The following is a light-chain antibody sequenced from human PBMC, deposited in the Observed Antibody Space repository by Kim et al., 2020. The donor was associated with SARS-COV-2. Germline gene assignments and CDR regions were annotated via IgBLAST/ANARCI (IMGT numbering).Light chain of an antibody. Sequence: APGKTGRITCGGNNIGSKSVHWYQEKPSQAPVLVIYYDSDRPSGIPERFSGSNSGNTATLTISRVEAGDEADYYCQVWDSSSDHVVFGGGTQLTVL. CDR2: YDS. CDR3: QVWDSSSDHVV. CDR1: NIGSKS. J-gene: IGLJ2*01. V-gene: IGLV3-21*04.